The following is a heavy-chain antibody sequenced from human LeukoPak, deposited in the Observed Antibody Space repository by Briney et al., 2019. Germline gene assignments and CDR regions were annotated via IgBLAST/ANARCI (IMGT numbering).Heavy chain of an antibody. D-gene: IGHD2-2*03. CDR3: ARDVDIVVVPAAFDP. Sequence: ASVKVSCKASGYTFTSYGISWVRQAPGQGLEWMGWISAYNGNTNYAQKLQGRVTMTTDTSTSTAYMELRSLRSGDTAVYYCARDVDIVVVPAAFDPWGQGTLVTVSS. CDR1: GYTFTSYG. V-gene: IGHV1-18*01. J-gene: IGHJ5*02. CDR2: ISAYNGNT.